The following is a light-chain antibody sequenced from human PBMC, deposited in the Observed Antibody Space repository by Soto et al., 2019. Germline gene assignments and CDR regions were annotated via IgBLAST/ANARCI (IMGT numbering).Light chain of an antibody. CDR1: QSVSSY. CDR3: QQRSNWPPLT. CDR2: DAS. Sequence: EIVLTQSPATLSLSPGERATISCRASQSVSSYLAWYQQKPGQAPRLLIYDASNRATGIPARCSGSGSGTDFSLPITSLEPADFAVYYCQQRSNWPPLTFGGGTKVEIK. J-gene: IGKJ4*01. V-gene: IGKV3-11*01.